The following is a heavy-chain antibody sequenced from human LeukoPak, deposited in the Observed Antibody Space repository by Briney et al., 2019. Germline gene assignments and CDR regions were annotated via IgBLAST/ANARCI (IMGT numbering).Heavy chain of an antibody. CDR1: GFTFSSYG. J-gene: IGHJ6*02. Sequence: GGSLRLSCAASGFTFSSYGMHWVRQAPGKGLEWVAVISYDGSNKYYADSVKGRFTISRDNSKNTLYLQMNSLRAEDTAVYYRAKTLHPYYYGMDVWGQGTTVTVSS. V-gene: IGHV3-30*18. CDR3: AKTLHPYYYGMDV. CDR2: ISYDGSNK.